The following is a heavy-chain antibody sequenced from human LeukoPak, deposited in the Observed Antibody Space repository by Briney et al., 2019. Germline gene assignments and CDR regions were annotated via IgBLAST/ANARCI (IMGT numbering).Heavy chain of an antibody. CDR2: ISGSGNKT. CDR3: GRGLGSPLDY. CDR1: GFTFSHFA. D-gene: IGHD1-26*01. V-gene: IGHV3-23*01. Sequence: GGSLRLSCAASGFTFSHFAMSWVRQAPGKGLHWVSTISGSGNKTYDADSVKGRFTISRDNSKNTLYLQMNSLRAEDTAIYYCGRGLGSPLDYWGQGILVTVSS. J-gene: IGHJ4*02.